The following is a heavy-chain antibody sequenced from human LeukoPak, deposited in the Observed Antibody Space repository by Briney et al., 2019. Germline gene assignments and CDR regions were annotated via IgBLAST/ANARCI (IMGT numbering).Heavy chain of an antibody. Sequence: GGSLRLSCAASGFTFSSYEMNWVRQAPGKGLEWVSYISSSGSTIYYADSVKGRFTISRDNAKNSLYLQMNSLRAEDTAVYYCASGGSYYPCDYWGQGTLATVSS. CDR2: ISSSGSTI. CDR3: ASGGSYYPCDY. J-gene: IGHJ4*02. CDR1: GFTFSSYE. V-gene: IGHV3-48*03. D-gene: IGHD3-10*01.